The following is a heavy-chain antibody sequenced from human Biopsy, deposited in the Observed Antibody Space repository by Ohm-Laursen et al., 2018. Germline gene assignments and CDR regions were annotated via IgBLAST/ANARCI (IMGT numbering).Heavy chain of an antibody. J-gene: IGHJ5*02. CDR2: INDSGRT. CDR3: ARGTNYYGSGRNRHWFDP. V-gene: IGHV4-34*01. CDR1: GGSFSGYY. D-gene: IGHD3-10*01. Sequence: SETLSLTCGVYGGSFSGYYCSWIRQPPGKGLEWIGEINDSGRTNYNPSLRSRVTFSVDTSENQFSLKLSSVTAADTAVYYCARGTNYYGSGRNRHWFDPWGQGTQVTVSS.